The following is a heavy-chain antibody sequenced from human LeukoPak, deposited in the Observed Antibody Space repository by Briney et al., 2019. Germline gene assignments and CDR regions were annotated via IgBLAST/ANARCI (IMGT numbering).Heavy chain of an antibody. CDR2: IYSGGSA. J-gene: IGHJ4*02. CDR3: ARGLYYFDTSGYLYY. CDR1: GFTVSSNY. V-gene: IGHV3-53*01. Sequence: PGGSLRLSCAASGFTVSSNYMSRVRQAPGKGLEWVSVIYSGGSAYYADSVKGRFTISRDNSKNTLYLQMNSLRAEDTAVYYCARGLYYFDTSGYLYYWGQGTLVTVSS. D-gene: IGHD3-22*01.